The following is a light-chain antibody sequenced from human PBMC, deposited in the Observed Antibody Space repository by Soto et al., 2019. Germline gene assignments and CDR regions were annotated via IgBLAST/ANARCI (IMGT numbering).Light chain of an antibody. Sequence: QSALTQPHSVSGSPRQSVTISCTGTSSDVGGYNSVSWYQQHPGKAPKLMIYDVTKRPSGVPDRFSGSKSGNTASLTISGLQADDEADYYCCSYAGTYTYVFGTETKLTVL. CDR2: DVT. CDR1: SSDVGGYNS. CDR3: CSYAGTYTYV. J-gene: IGLJ1*01. V-gene: IGLV2-11*01.